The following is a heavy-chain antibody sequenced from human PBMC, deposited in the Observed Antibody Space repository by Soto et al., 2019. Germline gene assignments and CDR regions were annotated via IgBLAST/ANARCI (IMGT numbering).Heavy chain of an antibody. CDR1: GFTFSSYA. Sequence: GGSLRLSCAASGFTFSSYAMSWVRQAPGKGLEWVSAISGSGGSTYYADSVKGRFTISRDNSKNTLYLQMNSLRAEDTAVYYCAKRAQLELRLRKQEYYMDVWGKGTTVTVSS. J-gene: IGHJ6*03. CDR2: ISGSGGST. CDR3: AKRAQLELRLRKQEYYMDV. V-gene: IGHV3-23*01. D-gene: IGHD1-7*01.